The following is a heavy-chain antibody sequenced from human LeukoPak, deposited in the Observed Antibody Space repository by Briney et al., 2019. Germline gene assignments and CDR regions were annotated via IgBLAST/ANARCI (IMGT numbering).Heavy chain of an antibody. D-gene: IGHD2-2*01. CDR1: GYTFTGYY. J-gene: IGHJ6*03. CDR3: ARDVLVVVPAATSYYYYMDV. CDR2: INPNSGGT. V-gene: IGHV1-2*02. Sequence: ASVKVSCKASGYTFTGYYMHWVRQAPGQGLEWMGWINPNSGGTNYARKFQGRVTMTRDTSISTAYMELSRLRSDDTAVYYCARDVLVVVPAATSYYYYMDVWGKGTTVTVSS.